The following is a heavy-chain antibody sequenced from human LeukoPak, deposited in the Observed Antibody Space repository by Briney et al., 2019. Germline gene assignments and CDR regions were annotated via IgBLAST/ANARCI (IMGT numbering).Heavy chain of an antibody. J-gene: IGHJ4*02. CDR3: AKENRWE. CDR2: ISGSGGST. D-gene: IGHD1-14*01. V-gene: IGHV3-23*01. CDR1: GFIFSSYA. Sequence: GGSLRLSCAASGFIFSSYAMSWLRQAPGKGLEWVSRISGSGGSTSYADSVKGRFTISRDNSKNTLYLQMNSLRAKDTAVFYCAKENRWEWGQGTLVTVSS.